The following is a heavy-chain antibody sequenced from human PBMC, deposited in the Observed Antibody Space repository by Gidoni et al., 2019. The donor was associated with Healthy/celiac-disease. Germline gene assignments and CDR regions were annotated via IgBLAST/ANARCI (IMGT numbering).Heavy chain of an antibody. CDR3: AKGLNIAVAVVNWYFDL. CDR1: GFTFRSSA. CDR2: ISGSGGST. J-gene: IGHJ2*01. Sequence: EVQLLESGGGLVQPGGSLSLSCAASGFTFRSSAMSWVRQAPGKGLDWVSGISGSGGSTYYADSVKGRFTISRDNSKNTLYLQMNSLRAEDTAVYYCAKGLNIAVAVVNWYFDLWGRGTLVTVSS. D-gene: IGHD6-19*01. V-gene: IGHV3-23*01.